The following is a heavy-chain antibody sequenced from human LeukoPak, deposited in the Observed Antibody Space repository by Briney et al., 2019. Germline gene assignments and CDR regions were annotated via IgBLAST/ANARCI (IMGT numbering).Heavy chain of an antibody. J-gene: IGHJ6*03. CDR3: ARGHYGSGSYYWDYYYYYMDV. V-gene: IGHV4-61*02. Sequence: SETLSLTCTVSGGSISSRSHYWSWIRQPAGKGLEWIGRIDSSGSTNYNPSLKSRVTISVDTSKNQFSLKLSSVTAADTAVYYCARGHYGSGSYYWDYYYYYMDVWGKGTTVTVSS. CDR1: GGSISSRSHY. CDR2: IDSSGST. D-gene: IGHD3-10*01.